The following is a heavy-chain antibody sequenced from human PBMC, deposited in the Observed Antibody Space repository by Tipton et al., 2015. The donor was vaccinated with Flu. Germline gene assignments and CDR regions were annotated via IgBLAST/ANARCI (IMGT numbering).Heavy chain of an antibody. J-gene: IGHJ4*02. Sequence: TLSLTCTVSGGFVSSYFWTWIRQAPGKGLEWIGYVHYSGSSNYNPSLKSRVTISLDASKNQFSLKLTSVTAADTAVYYCARAVRDDRGYYVESTGQGTLV. D-gene: IGHD5-24*01. CDR1: GGFVSSYF. CDR3: ARAVRDDRGYYVES. CDR2: VHYSGSS. V-gene: IGHV4-59*02.